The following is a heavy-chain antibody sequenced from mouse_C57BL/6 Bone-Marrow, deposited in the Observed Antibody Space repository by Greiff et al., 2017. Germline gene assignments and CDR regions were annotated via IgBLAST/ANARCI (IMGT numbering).Heavy chain of an antibody. V-gene: IGHV1-69*01. CDR3: ARGGYYYAMDY. CDR2: IDPSDSYT. D-gene: IGHD2-2*01. J-gene: IGHJ4*01. Sequence: QVQLQQPGAELVMPGASVKLSCKASGYTFTSYWMHWVKQRPGQGLEWIGEIDPSDSYTNYNQKFKGKSTLTVDKSYSTAYMQLSSLTSEDSAVYYCARGGYYYAMDYWGQGTSVTVSS. CDR1: GYTFTSYW.